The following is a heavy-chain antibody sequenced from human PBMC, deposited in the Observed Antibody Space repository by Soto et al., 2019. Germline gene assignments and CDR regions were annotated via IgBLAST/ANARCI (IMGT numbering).Heavy chain of an antibody. CDR2: IKSKTDGGTT. J-gene: IGHJ6*02. CDR1: GFTFSNAW. Sequence: EVQLVESGGGLVKPGGSLRLSCAASGFTFSNAWMNWVRQAPGKGLEWVGRIKSKTDGGTTDYAAPVKGRFTISRDDSKNTLYLQMNSLKTEDTAVYYCTTSIAVAGILYYYYYGMDVWGQGTTVTVSS. D-gene: IGHD6-19*01. CDR3: TTSIAVAGILYYYYYGMDV. V-gene: IGHV3-15*07.